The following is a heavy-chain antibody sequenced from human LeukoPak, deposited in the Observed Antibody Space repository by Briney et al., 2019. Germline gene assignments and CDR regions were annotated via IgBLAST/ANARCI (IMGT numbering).Heavy chain of an antibody. CDR3: ARPGIAAAGPFDP. D-gene: IGHD6-13*01. CDR1: GGSISSYY. V-gene: IGHV4-59*08. Sequence: SETLSLTCTVSGGSISSYYWSWIRQPPGKGLEWIGYIYYSGSTNYNPSLKSRVTISVDTSKNQFSLKLSSVTAADTAVYYCARPGIAAAGPFDPWGQGTLVTVSS. CDR2: IYYSGST. J-gene: IGHJ5*02.